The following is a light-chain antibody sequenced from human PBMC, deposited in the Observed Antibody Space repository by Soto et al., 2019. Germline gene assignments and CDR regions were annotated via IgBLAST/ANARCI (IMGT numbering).Light chain of an antibody. CDR1: SSDVGGYDY. V-gene: IGLV2-8*01. Sequence: QSALTQPPSASGSPGRSVTISCTGTSSDVGGYDYVSWFQQHPGKAPKLIIYEVTKRPSGVPDRFSASKSGNTASLTVSGLQAEDEADYYCSSFVAGNNYWVFGGGNKVTVL. CDR3: SSFVAGNNYWV. CDR2: EVT. J-gene: IGLJ3*02.